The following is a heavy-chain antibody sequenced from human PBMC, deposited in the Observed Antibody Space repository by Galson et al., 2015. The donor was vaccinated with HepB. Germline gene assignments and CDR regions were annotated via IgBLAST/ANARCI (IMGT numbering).Heavy chain of an antibody. V-gene: IGHV1-69*04. D-gene: IGHD2-21*02. Sequence: SVKVSCKASGGTFSSYTISWVRQAPGQGLEWMGRIIPILGIANYAQKFQGRVTITADKSTSTAYMELSSLRSEDTAVYYCAREGDHCGGDCYRAEYFQHWGQGTLVTVSS. J-gene: IGHJ1*01. CDR2: IIPILGIA. CDR3: AREGDHCGGDCYRAEYFQH. CDR1: GGTFSSYT.